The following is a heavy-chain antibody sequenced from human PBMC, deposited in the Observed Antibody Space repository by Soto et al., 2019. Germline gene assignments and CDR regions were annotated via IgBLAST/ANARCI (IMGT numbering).Heavy chain of an antibody. J-gene: IGHJ4*02. CDR1: GFTISTYT. CDR2: IIGSTGKT. V-gene: IGHV3-23*01. D-gene: IGHD1-7*01. Sequence: PGGSLRLSCAASGFTISTYTTSWVRQAPGMGLEWVSSIIGSTGKTYYADSVKGRFTISKDNSKNMLFLQMNSLRVEDTAVYYCARGLNYDYMAYWGQGTLVTVSS. CDR3: ARGLNYDYMAY.